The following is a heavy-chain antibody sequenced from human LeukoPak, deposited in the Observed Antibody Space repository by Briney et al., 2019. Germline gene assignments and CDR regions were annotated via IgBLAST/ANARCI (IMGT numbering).Heavy chain of an antibody. V-gene: IGHV4-59*01. CDR3: ARGLYGSGRPFDP. D-gene: IGHD3-10*01. CDR2: IYYSGST. CDR1: GGSISSYF. J-gene: IGHJ5*02. Sequence: SATLSLTCTVSGGSISSYFWSWIRQPPGKGLEWIGYIYYSGSTNYNPSLKSRVTISVDTSKNQFSLKLSSVTAADTAVYYCARGLYGSGRPFDPWGQGTLVTVSS.